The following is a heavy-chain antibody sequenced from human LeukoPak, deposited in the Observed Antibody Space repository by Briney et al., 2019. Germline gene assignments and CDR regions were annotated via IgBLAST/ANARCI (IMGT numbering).Heavy chain of an antibody. CDR1: GFTFSSYS. J-gene: IGHJ4*02. CDR3: AREGSSEIDF. Sequence: TGGSLRLSCAASGFTFSSYSMNWVRQAPGKGLEWVSSIGSTNSYIYYADSVKGRFTISRDDAKNSLYLQMNSLRAEDTAVYYCAREGSSEIDFWGQGTLVTVSS. CDR2: IGSTNSYI. D-gene: IGHD6-6*01. V-gene: IGHV3-21*01.